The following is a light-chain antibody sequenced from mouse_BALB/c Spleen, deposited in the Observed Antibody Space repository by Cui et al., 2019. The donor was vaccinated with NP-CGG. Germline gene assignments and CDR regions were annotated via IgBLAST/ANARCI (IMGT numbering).Light chain of an antibody. Sequence: QAVVTSESALPTSPGETVTFTCRSSTGAVTTSNYANWVQEKPDHLFTGLIGGTNNRTPGVPARFSGSLIGDKAALTITGAQTEDEAIYFCALWYSNHWVFGGGTKLTVL. CDR3: ALWYSNHWV. CDR2: GTN. J-gene: IGLJ1*01. CDR1: TGAVTTSNY. V-gene: IGLV1*01.